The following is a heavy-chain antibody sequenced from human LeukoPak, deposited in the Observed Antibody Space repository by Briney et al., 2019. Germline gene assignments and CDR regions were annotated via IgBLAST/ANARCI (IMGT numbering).Heavy chain of an antibody. CDR2: ISGSGGST. V-gene: IGHV3-23*01. D-gene: IGHD5-18*01. J-gene: IGHJ4*02. Sequence: GGSLRLSCAASGFTFSSYAMSWVRQAPGKGLEWVSGISGSGGSTYYADSVKGRLTISRDNSKNTLYLQMNSLRAEDTAVYYCAKDSRRGYSYGPAAYWGQGTLVTVAS. CDR1: GFTFSSYA. CDR3: AKDSRRGYSYGPAAY.